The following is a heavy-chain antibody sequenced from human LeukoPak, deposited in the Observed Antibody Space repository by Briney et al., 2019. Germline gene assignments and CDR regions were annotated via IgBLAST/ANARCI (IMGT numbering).Heavy chain of an antibody. D-gene: IGHD2-15*01. Sequence: PGGSLRLSCAASGFTFSNSWMTWVRQAPGKGLEWVANIKEDGSEKYYVDSVKGQFSISRDNAKNSLYLQMNSLRAEDTAVYYCARSRSGGDYWGQGTLVTVSS. CDR3: ARSRSGGDY. CDR1: GFTFSNSW. CDR2: IKEDGSEK. V-gene: IGHV3-7*01. J-gene: IGHJ4*02.